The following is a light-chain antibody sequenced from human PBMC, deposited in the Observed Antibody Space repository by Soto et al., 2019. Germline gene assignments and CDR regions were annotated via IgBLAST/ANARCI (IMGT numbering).Light chain of an antibody. CDR3: ATWDDSLNAVV. CDR2: TNN. CDR1: SSNIGNNP. V-gene: IGLV1-44*01. Sequence: QSVLTQPPSASGTPGQRVTISCSGRSSNIGNNPVNWYQQVPGTAPKLLIYTNNKRPSRVPDRFSGSKSGTSASLAISGLQPEDEADYSCATWDDSLNAVVFGGGTKLTVL. J-gene: IGLJ2*01.